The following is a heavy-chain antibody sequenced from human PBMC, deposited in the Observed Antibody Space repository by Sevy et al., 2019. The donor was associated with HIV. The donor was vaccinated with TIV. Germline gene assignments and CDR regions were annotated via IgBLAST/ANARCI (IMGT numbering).Heavy chain of an antibody. J-gene: IGHJ4*02. V-gene: IGHV1-18*01. Sequence: ASVKVSCKASGYTFTTYPIGWVRQAPGQGLEWMGWISTYSGETRDAQKFQGRATMTTDTSTITAYLERRSLGSDDTAVYYCARDSDGSGHYYADYFDYWGQGTLVTVSS. D-gene: IGHD3-22*01. CDR1: GYTFTTYP. CDR3: ARDSDGSGHYYADYFDY. CDR2: ISTYSGET.